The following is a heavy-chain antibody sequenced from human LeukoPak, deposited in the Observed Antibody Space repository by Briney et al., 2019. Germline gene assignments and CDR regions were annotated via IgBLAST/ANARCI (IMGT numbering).Heavy chain of an antibody. Sequence: GGSLRLSCAASGSTFSSNYMSWVRQAPGKGLEWVSVIYSGGGTYYADSVKGRFTISRDNSKNTLYLQINSLRAEDTAVYYCARDLGSGFLQFDYWGQGTLVTVSS. V-gene: IGHV3-66*01. CDR2: IYSGGGT. J-gene: IGHJ4*02. D-gene: IGHD6-19*01. CDR3: ARDLGSGFLQFDY. CDR1: GSTFSSNY.